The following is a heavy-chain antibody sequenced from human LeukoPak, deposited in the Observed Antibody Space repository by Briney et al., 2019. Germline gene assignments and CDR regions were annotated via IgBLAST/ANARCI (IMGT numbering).Heavy chain of an antibody. CDR3: ARYADGIFY. CDR2: IKQDESER. J-gene: IGHJ4*02. D-gene: IGHD1-14*01. Sequence: GGSLRLSCEGSGFSFSSYWMTWVRQSPGKGPEWVANIKQDESERYTVDSVKGRFTISRDNAKNTLYLQMNSLRAEDTAVYYCARYADGIFYWGQGTLVTVSS. CDR1: GFSFSSYW. V-gene: IGHV3-7*01.